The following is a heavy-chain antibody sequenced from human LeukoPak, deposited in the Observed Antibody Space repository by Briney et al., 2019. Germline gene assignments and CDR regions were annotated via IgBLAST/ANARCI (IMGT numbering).Heavy chain of an antibody. V-gene: IGHV3-23*01. CDR1: GFTFSSYG. J-gene: IGHJ4*02. Sequence: PGGSLRLSCAASGFTFSSYGMSWVRQAPGKGLEWVSAISGSGGSTYYADSVKGWFTISRDNSKNTLYLQMNSLRAEDTAVYYCAKDLSPLMVVAASGLDYWGQGTLVTVSS. CDR3: AKDLSPLMVVAASGLDY. CDR2: ISGSGGST. D-gene: IGHD2-15*01.